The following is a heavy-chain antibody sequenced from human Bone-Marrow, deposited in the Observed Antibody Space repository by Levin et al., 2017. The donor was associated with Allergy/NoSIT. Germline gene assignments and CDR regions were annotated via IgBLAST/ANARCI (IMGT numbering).Heavy chain of an antibody. CDR3: PSDLRLTIVGVSYSYYYGMDV. CDR2: INPNSGDT. CDR1: GYPFTDNY. Sequence: ASVKVSCKASGYPFTDNYMHWVRQAPGQGLEWMGRINPNSGDTNYAQKFQGRVTMTRDTSISTAYMELSRPRPDDPAVYPRPSDLRLTIVGVSYSYYYGMDVWGQGTPVTVAS. V-gene: IGHV1-2*06. D-gene: IGHD3-3*01. J-gene: IGHJ6*02.